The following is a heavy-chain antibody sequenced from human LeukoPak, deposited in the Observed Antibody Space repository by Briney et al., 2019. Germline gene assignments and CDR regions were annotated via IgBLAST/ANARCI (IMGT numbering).Heavy chain of an antibody. CDR3: ARSVPSLDYLFDS. CDR1: GGSISGYY. J-gene: IGHJ5*01. CDR2: IYNSGIT. Sequence: SETLSLTCTVSGGSISGYYWTWIRQLPGKGLEWIGYIYNSGITNYNPSLKSRVTVSVDTSKNQCSLRLTSVTAADTAVYYCARSVPSLDYLFDSWGHGTLVTVSS. D-gene: IGHD4-11*01. V-gene: IGHV4-59*08.